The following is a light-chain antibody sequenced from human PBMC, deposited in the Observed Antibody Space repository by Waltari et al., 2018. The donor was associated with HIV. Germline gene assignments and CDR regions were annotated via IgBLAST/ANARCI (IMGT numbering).Light chain of an antibody. J-gene: IGLJ1*01. CDR1: FSDVGGYNY. CDR2: DVS. V-gene: IGLV2-14*03. Sequence: QSALTQPASVSGSPGQSITISCTGTFSDVGGYNYVSWYQQHPGKAPKLMIYDVSNRRSWVSNRFSGSKSGNTASLTISGLQAEDEADYYCSSYTTSSTYVFGTGTKVTVL. CDR3: SSYTTSSTYV.